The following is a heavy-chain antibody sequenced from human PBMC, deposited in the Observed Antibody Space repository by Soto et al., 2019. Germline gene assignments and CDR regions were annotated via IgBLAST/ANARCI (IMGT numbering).Heavy chain of an antibody. Sequence: SATLSLTCTVSGASINDYHWNWIRQFPGKGLEWIGYTHYTGSSKYNPSLRSRVTMSVDTSKNQFSLTLTSVTAADTAVYFCARWGAPAVWAFDIWGQGTTVTVSS. CDR1: GASINDYH. CDR2: THYTGSS. V-gene: IGHV4-59*01. CDR3: ARWGAPAVWAFDI. J-gene: IGHJ3*02. D-gene: IGHD2-8*01.